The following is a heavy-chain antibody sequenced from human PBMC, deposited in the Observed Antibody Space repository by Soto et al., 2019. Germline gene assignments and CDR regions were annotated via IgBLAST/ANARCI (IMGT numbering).Heavy chain of an antibody. CDR3: ARHLTYCSAGSCYSDFPYYGMDV. CDR1: GGSISSSSYY. CDR2: IFYSVST. Sequence: QLQLQESGPGLVKPSETLSLTCTVSGGSISSSSYYWGWIRQPPGKGLEWIGSIFYSVSTYYNPSLKSRVTISVDTSKNQFSLKLSSVTAADTAVYYYARHLTYCSAGSCYSDFPYYGMDVWGQGTTVTVSS. V-gene: IGHV4-39*01. D-gene: IGHD2-15*01. J-gene: IGHJ6*02.